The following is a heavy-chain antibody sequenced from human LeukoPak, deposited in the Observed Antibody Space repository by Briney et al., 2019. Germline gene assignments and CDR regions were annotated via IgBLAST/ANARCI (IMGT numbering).Heavy chain of an antibody. D-gene: IGHD6-19*01. CDR3: AKTGPGSGWYIGASDY. V-gene: IGHV3-30*18. CDR2: ISYDGSNK. Sequence: GGSLRLSCAASGFTFSSYGMHWVRQAPGKGLEWVAVISYDGSNKYYADSVMGRFTISRDNSKNTLYLQMDSLSTDDTAVYYCAKTGPGSGWYIGASDYWGQGTLVTVSS. J-gene: IGHJ4*02. CDR1: GFTFSSYG.